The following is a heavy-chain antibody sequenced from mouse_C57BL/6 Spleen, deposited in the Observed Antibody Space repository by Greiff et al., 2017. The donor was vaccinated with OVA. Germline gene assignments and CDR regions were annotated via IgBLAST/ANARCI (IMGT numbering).Heavy chain of an antibody. CDR1: GYPFTGYY. CDR3: ARRVTVEGYFDV. Sequence: EVKLMESGPELVKPGASLRISCKPSGYPFTGYYMHWVKQSPGYFLDWIGYFYPYNGVSSYNQKFKGKATLTVDKSSSTAYMELRSLTSEDSAVYYCARRVTVEGYFDVWGTGTTVTVSS. D-gene: IGHD1-1*01. J-gene: IGHJ1*03. CDR2: FYPYNGVS. V-gene: IGHV1-31*01.